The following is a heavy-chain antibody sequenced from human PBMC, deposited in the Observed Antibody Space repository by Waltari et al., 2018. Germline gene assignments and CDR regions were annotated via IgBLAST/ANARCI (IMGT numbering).Heavy chain of an antibody. CDR2: IYYRGST. CDR3: ARQPGGDFWSGYYTGPFDY. V-gene: IGHV4-59*08. CDR1: GGSISSYY. J-gene: IGHJ4*02. Sequence: QVQLQESGPGLVKPSETLSLTCTVSGGSISSYYWSWIRQPPGKGLEWIGYIYYRGSTNYNPSRKSRVTISVDTSKNQFSLKLSSVTAADTAVYYCARQPGGDFWSGYYTGPFDYWGQGTLVTVSS. D-gene: IGHD3-3*01.